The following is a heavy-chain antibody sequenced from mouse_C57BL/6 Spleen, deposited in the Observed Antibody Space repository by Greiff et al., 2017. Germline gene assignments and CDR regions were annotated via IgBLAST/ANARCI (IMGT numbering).Heavy chain of an antibody. CDR3: ARLRNWADYYAMDY. CDR2: ISSGGSYT. Sequence: DVMLVESGGDLVKPGGSLTLSCAVSGFTFSSYGMSWVRQTPDKRLEWVATISSGGSYTYYPDRVKGRFTISRDNAKNTLYLQMSSLKSEDTALYYCARLRNWADYYAMDYWGQGISGTVSS. D-gene: IGHD4-1*01. J-gene: IGHJ4*01. CDR1: GFTFSSYG. V-gene: IGHV5-6*02.